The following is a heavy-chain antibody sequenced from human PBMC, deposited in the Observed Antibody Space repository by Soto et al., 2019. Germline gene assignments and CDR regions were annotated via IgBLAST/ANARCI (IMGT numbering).Heavy chain of an antibody. J-gene: IGHJ6*02. Sequence: GSLRLSCVGSGFTFSTYSINWVRQAPGKGLEWVSSISSRSDIYYADSVKGRFTISRDNAKNSVSLQMNSLRAEDTAVYYCAREYPAWPLAYGLDVWGQGTTVTVSS. CDR1: GFTFSTYS. CDR2: ISSRSDI. V-gene: IGHV3-21*01. CDR3: AREYPAWPLAYGLDV.